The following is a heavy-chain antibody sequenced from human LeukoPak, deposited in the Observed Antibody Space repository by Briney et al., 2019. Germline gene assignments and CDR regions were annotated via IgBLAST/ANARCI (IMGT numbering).Heavy chain of an antibody. Sequence: SQTLSLTCTVSGGSIGSGSYYWSWIRQPAGKGLEWIGRIYTSGSTNYNPSLKSRVTISVDTSKNQSSLKLSSVTAADTAVYYCARDGQYSYGLLGNYYYYYYMDVWGKGTTVTVSS. V-gene: IGHV4-61*02. CDR1: GGSIGSGSYY. CDR2: IYTSGST. D-gene: IGHD5-18*01. CDR3: ARDGQYSYGLLGNYYYYYYMDV. J-gene: IGHJ6*03.